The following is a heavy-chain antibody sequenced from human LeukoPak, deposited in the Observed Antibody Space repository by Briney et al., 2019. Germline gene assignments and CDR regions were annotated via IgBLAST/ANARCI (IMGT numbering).Heavy chain of an antibody. Sequence: SETLSLTCTVSGGSISSYYWGWIRQPPGKGLEWIGSIYFSGTYYNPSLKSRVTISVDTSKNQFSLKLSSVTAADTAVYYCARRDSGSSYFDYWGLGTLVAVSS. V-gene: IGHV4-39*01. CDR2: IYFSGT. J-gene: IGHJ4*02. D-gene: IGHD1-26*01. CDR1: GGSISSYY. CDR3: ARRDSGSSYFDY.